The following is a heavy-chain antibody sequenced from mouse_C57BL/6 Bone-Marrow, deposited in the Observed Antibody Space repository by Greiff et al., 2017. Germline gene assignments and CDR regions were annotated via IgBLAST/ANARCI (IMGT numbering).Heavy chain of an antibody. CDR3: ARPYGSSFFAY. J-gene: IGHJ3*01. V-gene: IGHV1-69*01. Sequence: VQLQQPGAELVMPGASVKLSCKASGYTFTSYWMHWVQQRPGQGLEWIGEIDPSDSYTNYNQKFKGKSTLTVDKSSSTAYMQLSSLTSEDSAVYYCARPYGSSFFAYWGQGTLVTVSA. CDR1: GYTFTSYW. CDR2: IDPSDSYT. D-gene: IGHD1-1*01.